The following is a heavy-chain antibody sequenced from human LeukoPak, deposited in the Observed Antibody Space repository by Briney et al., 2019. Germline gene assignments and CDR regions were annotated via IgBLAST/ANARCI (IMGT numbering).Heavy chain of an antibody. J-gene: IGHJ4*02. D-gene: IGHD3-16*02. Sequence: GASVKVSCKASGYTFTSYGISRVRQAPGQGLEWMGWISAYNGNTNYAQKLQGRVTMTTDTSTSPAYMELRSLRSDDSAVYYCASGLNLFRYDYIWGSYRPPDYWGQGTLVTVSP. CDR2: ISAYNGNT. CDR3: ASGLNLFRYDYIWGSYRPPDY. CDR1: GYTFTSYG. V-gene: IGHV1-18*01.